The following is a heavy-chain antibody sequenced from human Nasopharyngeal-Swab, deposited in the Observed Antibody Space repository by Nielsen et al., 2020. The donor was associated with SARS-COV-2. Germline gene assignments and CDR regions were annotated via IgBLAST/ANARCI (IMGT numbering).Heavy chain of an antibody. V-gene: IGHV4-34*01. CDR1: GGSIGDDS. CDR2: TTHTGST. D-gene: IGHD2-8*01. Sequence: GSRTLSCAFFGGSIGDDSCSWIRQPPGRGLEGVGETTHTGSTNYNPSLRSRVSASVNTSKRQFSLRLTSVTAADTAVYYCARGVSGIVPAPVLGLGPWYSYYYMDVWGKGTTVTVSS. CDR3: ARGVSGIVPAPVLGLGPWYSYYYMDV. J-gene: IGHJ6*03.